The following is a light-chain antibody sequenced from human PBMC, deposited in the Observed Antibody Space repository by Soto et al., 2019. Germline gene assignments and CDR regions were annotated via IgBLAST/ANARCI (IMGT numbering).Light chain of an antibody. CDR1: QSVSSY. J-gene: IGKJ1*01. V-gene: IGKV3-11*01. Sequence: EIVLTQSPATLSLSPGERATLSCRASQSVSSYLAWYQQEPGQAPRLLIYDASNRATGIPARFSGSGSGTDFTLTISSLEPEDFAVYYCQQRSNWPPVFGQGTKVEIK. CDR2: DAS. CDR3: QQRSNWPPV.